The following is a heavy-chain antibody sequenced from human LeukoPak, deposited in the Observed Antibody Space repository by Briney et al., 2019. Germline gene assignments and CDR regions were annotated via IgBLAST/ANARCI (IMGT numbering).Heavy chain of an antibody. CDR2: ITGDGENT. CDR1: EFTFSTFT. J-gene: IGHJ5*02. Sequence: GGSLRLSCAASEFTFSTFTMSWVRQAPGKGLEWGASITGDGENTYSADSVKGRFSISRDNSKDMLFLQMSSLRVDGTAIYFCAKSSGSSQKGFDPWGQGTLVTVSS. D-gene: IGHD3-10*01. V-gene: IGHV3-23*01. CDR3: AKSSGSSQKGFDP.